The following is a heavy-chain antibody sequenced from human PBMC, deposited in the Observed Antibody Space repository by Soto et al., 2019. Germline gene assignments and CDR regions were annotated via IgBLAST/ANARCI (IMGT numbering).Heavy chain of an antibody. CDR2: IYYSGST. D-gene: IGHD2-2*01. CDR3: ARDSAYCSRTSCIGYYYYGMDV. V-gene: IGHV4-31*03. J-gene: IGHJ6*02. Sequence: TLSLTCTVSGGSISSGGYYWSWIRQHPGKGLEWIGYIYYSGSTYYNPSLKSRVTISVDTSKNQFSLKLSSVTAADTTVYYCARDSAYCSRTSCIGYYYYGMDVWGQGTKVTV. CDR1: GGSISSGGYY.